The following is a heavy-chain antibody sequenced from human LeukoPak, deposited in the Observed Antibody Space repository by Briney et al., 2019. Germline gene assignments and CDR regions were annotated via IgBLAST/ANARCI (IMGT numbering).Heavy chain of an antibody. Sequence: PGGSLRLSCAASGFIVSSNYVSWVRQAPGKGLEWVSVIHSGGSTYYVDSVKGRFTISRDNSKNTLYLQMSSLRVEDTAVYYCAREAVAGSFDIWGQGTMVTVSS. D-gene: IGHD6-19*01. V-gene: IGHV3-53*01. J-gene: IGHJ3*02. CDR1: GFIVSSNY. CDR2: IHSGGST. CDR3: AREAVAGSFDI.